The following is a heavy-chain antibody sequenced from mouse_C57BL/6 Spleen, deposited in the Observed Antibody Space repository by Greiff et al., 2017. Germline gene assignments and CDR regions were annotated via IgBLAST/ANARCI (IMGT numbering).Heavy chain of an antibody. J-gene: IGHJ4*01. V-gene: IGHV1-55*01. Sequence: QVQLQQPGAELVKPGASVKMSCKASGYTFTSYWITWVKQRPGQGLEWIGDIYPGSGSTNYNEKFKCKATLTVDTSSSTAYMQLSSRTSEDSAVYYCASSYYSNYAMEDWGQGASVTVAS. CDR1: GYTFTSYW. D-gene: IGHD2-5*01. CDR2: IYPGSGST. CDR3: ASSYYSNYAMED.